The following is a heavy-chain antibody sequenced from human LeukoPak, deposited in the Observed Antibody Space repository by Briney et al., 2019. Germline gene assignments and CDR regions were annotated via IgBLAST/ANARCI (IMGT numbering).Heavy chain of an antibody. CDR2: ISSDGSKT. D-gene: IGHD5-18*01. V-gene: IGHV3-30*03. Sequence: TGGSLRLSCAASGFTFSSYGMHWVRQAPGKGLEWVADISSDGSKTFYGDSVEGRFTISRGDSKKTLYLQMSSLTADDTAVYYCARGYSYGDFWGQGTLVTVSS. CDR3: ARGYSYGDF. J-gene: IGHJ4*02. CDR1: GFTFSSYG.